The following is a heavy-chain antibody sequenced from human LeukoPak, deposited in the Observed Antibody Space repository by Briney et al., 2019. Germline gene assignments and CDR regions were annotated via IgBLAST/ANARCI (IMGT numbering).Heavy chain of an antibody. CDR1: GYTFTSYD. V-gene: IGHV1-2*02. J-gene: IGHJ5*02. D-gene: IGHD6-13*01. CDR3: ARGPAAANNWFDP. Sequence: VASVKVSCKASGYTFTSYDISWVRQATGQGLEWMGWMNPNSGGTNYAQKFQGRVTMTRDTSISTAYMELSRLRSDDTAVYYCARGPAAANNWFDPWGQGTLVTVSS. CDR2: MNPNSGGT.